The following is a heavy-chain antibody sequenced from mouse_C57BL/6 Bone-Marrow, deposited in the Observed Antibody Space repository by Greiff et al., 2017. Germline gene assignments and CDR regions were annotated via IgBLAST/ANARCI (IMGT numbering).Heavy chain of an antibody. CDR1: GYTFTSYW. J-gene: IGHJ3*01. CDR2: IDPSDSYT. D-gene: IGHD2-4*01. V-gene: IGHV1-59*01. CDR3: ERKGDYDWFAY. Sequence: QVQLQQPGAELVRPGTSVKLSCKASGYTFTSYWMHWVKQRPGQGLEWIGVIDPSDSYTNYNQKFKGKATLTVDTSSSTAYMQLSSLTSEDSAVYYCERKGDYDWFAYWGQGTLVTVSA.